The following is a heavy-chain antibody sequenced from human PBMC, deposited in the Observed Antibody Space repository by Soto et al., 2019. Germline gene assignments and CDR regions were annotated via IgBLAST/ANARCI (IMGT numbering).Heavy chain of an antibody. Sequence: SETLSLTCTVSGGSISSSSYYWGWIRQPPGKGLEWIGSIYYSGSTYYNPSLKSRVTISVDTSNNQFSLKLSSVTAADTAVYYCAGLPKDIHYKNWFDPWGQGTLVTVSS. CDR2: IYYSGST. CDR3: AGLPKDIHYKNWFDP. V-gene: IGHV4-39*01. J-gene: IGHJ5*02. CDR1: GGSISSSSYY. D-gene: IGHD4-4*01.